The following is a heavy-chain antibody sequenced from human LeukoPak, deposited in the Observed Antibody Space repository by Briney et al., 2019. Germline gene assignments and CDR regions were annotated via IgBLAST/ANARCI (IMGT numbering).Heavy chain of an antibody. Sequence: PSETLSLTCTVSGYSISSGYYWGWIRQPPGKGLEWIGSIYHSGSTYYNPSLKSRVTMSVDTSKNQFSLKLSSVTAADTAVYYCARELWGFGQTDAFDIWGQGTMVTVSS. V-gene: IGHV4-38-2*02. CDR3: ARELWGFGQTDAFDI. J-gene: IGHJ3*02. D-gene: IGHD3-10*01. CDR2: IYHSGST. CDR1: GYSISSGYY.